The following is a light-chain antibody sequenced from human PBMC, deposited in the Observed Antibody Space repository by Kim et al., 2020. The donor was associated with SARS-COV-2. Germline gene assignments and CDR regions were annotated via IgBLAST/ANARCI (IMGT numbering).Light chain of an antibody. CDR1: QSINTK. J-gene: IGKJ1*01. V-gene: IGKV1-5*01. CDR3: QQYKSYST. Sequence: SASVGDIVTITCRASQSINTKLAWYQQKPGKAPELLIYDASSLRSEVPSRFGGSGSETEFALTISGLQPDDFATYYCQQYKSYSTFGQGTKVDIK. CDR2: DAS.